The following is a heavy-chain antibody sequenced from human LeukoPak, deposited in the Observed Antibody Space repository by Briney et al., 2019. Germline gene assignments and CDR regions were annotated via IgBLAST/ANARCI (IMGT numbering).Heavy chain of an antibody. D-gene: IGHD3-22*01. CDR1: GFSISSGYY. Sequence: SETLSLTCTVSGFSISSGYYWGWIRQPPGKGLEWIGTIYHSGDTYYNPSLKSRVTISVDTSKNQFSLKLNSVTAADTAVYYCARGRDSHGYRFKGFDYWGQGTLVTVSS. V-gene: IGHV4-38-2*02. J-gene: IGHJ4*02. CDR3: ARGRDSHGYRFKGFDY. CDR2: IYHSGDT.